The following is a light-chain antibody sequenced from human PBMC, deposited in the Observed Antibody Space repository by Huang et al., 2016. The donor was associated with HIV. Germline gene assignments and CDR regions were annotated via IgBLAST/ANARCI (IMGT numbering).Light chain of an antibody. J-gene: IGKJ4*01. CDR3: MQALQTPLT. CDR1: QSLLHSNGYNY. CDR2: LGS. Sequence: DIVMTQSPLSLPVTPGEPASISCRSSQSLLHSNGYNYLDWYLQKPGQSPQLLIDLGSNRASGVPDRFSGSGSGTDCTLKTSRVEAEDVGVYYCMQALQTPLTFGGGTKVEIK. V-gene: IGKV2-28*01.